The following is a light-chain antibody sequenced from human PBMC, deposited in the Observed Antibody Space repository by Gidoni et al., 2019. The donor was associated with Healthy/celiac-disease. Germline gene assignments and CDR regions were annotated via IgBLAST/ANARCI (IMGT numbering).Light chain of an antibody. J-gene: IGLJ3*02. CDR3: QSYDSSLSGSGV. CDR1: SSHIGAGYD. Sequence: QPVLTQPPSVSGAPGQRVPISCTGSSSHIGAGYDVHWYQQLPGTAPKLLIYGNSNRPSGVPDRFSGSKSGTSASLAITGLQADDEADYYCQSYDSSLSGSGVFGGGTKLTVL. V-gene: IGLV1-40*01. CDR2: GNS.